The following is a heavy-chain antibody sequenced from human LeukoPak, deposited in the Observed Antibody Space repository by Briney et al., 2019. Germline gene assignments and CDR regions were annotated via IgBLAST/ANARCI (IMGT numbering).Heavy chain of an antibody. J-gene: IGHJ4*02. CDR1: GYSISSGYY. CDR3: ARDETLYYDFWSGPIRGPSGY. V-gene: IGHV4-38-2*02. Sequence: SETLSLTCTVSGYSISSGYYWGWIRQPPGKGLEWIGSIYHSGSTYYNPSLKSRVTISVDTSKNQFSLKLSSVTAADTAVYYCARDETLYYDFWSGPIRGPSGYWGQGTLVTVSS. CDR2: IYHSGST. D-gene: IGHD3-3*01.